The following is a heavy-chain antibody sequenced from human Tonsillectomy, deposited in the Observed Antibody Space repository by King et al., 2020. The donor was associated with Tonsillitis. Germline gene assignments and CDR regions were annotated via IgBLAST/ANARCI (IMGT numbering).Heavy chain of an antibody. CDR3: GAQLEIRVPRPPDY. Sequence: DVQLVESGGGLVKPGGSLRLSCAASGFTFSSYSMNWVRQAPGKGLEWVSSISSSSSYIYYADSVKGRFTISRDNAKNSLYLQMNSLRAEDTAVYYCGAQLEIRVPRPPDYWGQGTLVTVSS. J-gene: IGHJ4*02. CDR2: ISSSSSYI. D-gene: IGHD1-1*01. V-gene: IGHV3-21*01. CDR1: GFTFSSYS.